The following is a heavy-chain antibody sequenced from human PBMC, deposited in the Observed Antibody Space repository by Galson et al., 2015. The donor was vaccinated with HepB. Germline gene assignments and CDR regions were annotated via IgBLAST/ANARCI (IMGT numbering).Heavy chain of an antibody. J-gene: IGHJ4*02. V-gene: IGHV3-33*01. CDR1: GFTFSAYA. D-gene: IGHD5/OR15-5a*01. CDR3: ARDWVHTCLDY. Sequence: SLRLSCAASGFTFSAYAIHWVRQAPGKGLEWVAVISYDGSHKYYADSVKGRFTISRDNSKNTVYLQMNSVRADDTAVYYCARDWVHTCLDYWGQGTLVTVSS. CDR2: ISYDGSHK.